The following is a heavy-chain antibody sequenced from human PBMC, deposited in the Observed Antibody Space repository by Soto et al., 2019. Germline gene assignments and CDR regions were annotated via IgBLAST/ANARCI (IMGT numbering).Heavy chain of an antibody. J-gene: IGHJ6*02. V-gene: IGHV5-51*01. CDR1: GYSFTSYW. Sequence: GESLQISCKGSGYSFTSYWIGWVRQMPGKGLEWMGIIYPGGSDTRYSPSFQGPVTISADKSISTAYLQWSSLKASDTAMYYCARHSVSGVYSSYYYGMDVWGQGTTVTVSS. D-gene: IGHD2-15*01. CDR3: ARHSVSGVYSSYYYGMDV. CDR2: IYPGGSDT.